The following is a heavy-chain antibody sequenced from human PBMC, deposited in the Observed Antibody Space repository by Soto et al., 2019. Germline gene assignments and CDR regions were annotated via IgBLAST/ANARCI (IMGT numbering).Heavy chain of an antibody. CDR3: ARDGATVTKNAFDI. J-gene: IGHJ3*02. Sequence: GGSLRLSCAASGFTFSDYYMSWIRQAPGKGLEWVSYISSSGSTIYYADSVKGRFTISRDNAKNSLYLQMNSLRAEDTAVYYCARDGATVTKNAFDIWGQGTMVTVSS. CDR1: GFTFSDYY. CDR2: ISSSGSTI. V-gene: IGHV3-11*01. D-gene: IGHD4-17*01.